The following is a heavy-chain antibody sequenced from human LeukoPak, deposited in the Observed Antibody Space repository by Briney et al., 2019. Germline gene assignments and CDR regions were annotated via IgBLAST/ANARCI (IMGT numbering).Heavy chain of an antibody. CDR2: IYTSGST. Sequence: SETLSLTCTVSGGSISSGSYYWSWIRQPAGKGLEWIGRIYTSGSTNYNPSLKSRVTISVDTSKNQFSLKLSSVTAADTAVYYCARQPHSYDSSGLIDYWGQGTLVTVSP. CDR1: GGSISSGSYY. CDR3: ARQPHSYDSSGLIDY. J-gene: IGHJ4*02. D-gene: IGHD3-22*01. V-gene: IGHV4-61*02.